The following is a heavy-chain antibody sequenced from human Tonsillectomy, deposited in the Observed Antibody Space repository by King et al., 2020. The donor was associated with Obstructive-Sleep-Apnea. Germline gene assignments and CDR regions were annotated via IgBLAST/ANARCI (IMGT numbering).Heavy chain of an antibody. D-gene: IGHD1-26*01. CDR3: ARGYSGSFGPYFDY. CDR2: LYYSVST. V-gene: IGHV4-61*08. J-gene: IGHJ4*02. CDR1: GGSVSSGGYY. Sequence: VQLQESGPGLVKPSETLSLTCTGSGGSVSSGGYYWTWFRQPPGKGLEWIGHLYYSVSTNYNPSLKSRVTISADTSKNQFSLKLSSVTAADTAVYYCARGYSGSFGPYFDYWGQGTLVTVSS.